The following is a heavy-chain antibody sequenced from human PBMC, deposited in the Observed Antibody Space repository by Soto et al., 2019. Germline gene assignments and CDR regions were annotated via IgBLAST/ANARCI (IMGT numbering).Heavy chain of an antibody. Sequence: SETLSVTCAVAGGYIISSNWWSWVRKTPGKGLEWIGEIYHSGSTNYNPSLKSRVTISVDKSKNQFSLKLSSVTAADTAVYYCARAAMGGSSWPFDYWGQGTLVTVSS. CDR3: ARAAMGGSSWPFDY. V-gene: IGHV4-4*02. D-gene: IGHD6-13*01. CDR1: GGYIISSNW. J-gene: IGHJ4*02. CDR2: IYHSGST.